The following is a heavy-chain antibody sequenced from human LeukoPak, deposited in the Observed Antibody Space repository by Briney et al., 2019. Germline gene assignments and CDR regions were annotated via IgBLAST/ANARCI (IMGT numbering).Heavy chain of an antibody. Sequence: GGPLRLSCAASGFTFSTYTMNWVRQAPGGGRECVSTISSSSSYIYYGDSVKGRFTISRDNAKNSLYLQMNSLRAEDTAVYYCARAPYDSTGYETPLAFDIWGQGTMVTVSS. CDR1: GFTFSTYT. J-gene: IGHJ3*02. D-gene: IGHD3-22*01. V-gene: IGHV3-21*01. CDR2: ISSSSSYI. CDR3: ARAPYDSTGYETPLAFDI.